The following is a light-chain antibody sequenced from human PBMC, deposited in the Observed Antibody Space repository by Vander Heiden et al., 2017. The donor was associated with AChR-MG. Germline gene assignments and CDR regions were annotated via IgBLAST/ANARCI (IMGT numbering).Light chain of an antibody. Sequence: QSVVTQPPSASGTPGQRVVISCSGSSSNIGSSPVNWYQHLPGTAPRLLIYSDNQRPSGVPDRFSGSKAGTSDSLAISGLQSEDEADYYCSSWDDSLTGQVFGGGTKLTVL. CDR3: SSWDDSLTGQV. J-gene: IGLJ3*02. CDR2: SDN. V-gene: IGLV1-44*01. CDR1: SSNIGSSP.